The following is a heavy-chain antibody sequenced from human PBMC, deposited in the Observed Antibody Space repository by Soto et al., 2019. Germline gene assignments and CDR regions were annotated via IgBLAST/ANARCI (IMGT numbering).Heavy chain of an antibody. CDR3: ARGIAYNFWSGNYYFDY. Sequence: LSLTCGVSGGSFTGYYWSWIRQPPGKGLEWIGDINESGNTNYNPSLKRRVTISIYTSKIQFSLRLSSVTAADTAVYYCARGIAYNFWSGNYYFDYWGQGTQVTVS. J-gene: IGHJ4*02. D-gene: IGHD3-3*01. CDR2: INESGNT. V-gene: IGHV4-34*01. CDR1: GGSFTGYY.